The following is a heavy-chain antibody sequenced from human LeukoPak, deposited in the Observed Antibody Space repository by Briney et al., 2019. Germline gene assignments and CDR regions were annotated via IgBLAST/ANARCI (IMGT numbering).Heavy chain of an antibody. D-gene: IGHD3-10*01. Sequence: PSETLSLTCTVSGGSISPYYWSWIRQPPGKGLEWIGYIYYSGSAKYNPSLKSRVTISVDTSKNQFSLKLTSVTAADTAVYYCARGFGDWGLSWFDPWGQGTLVTVSS. CDR2: IYYSGSA. J-gene: IGHJ5*02. V-gene: IGHV4-59*01. CDR1: GGSISPYY. CDR3: ARGFGDWGLSWFDP.